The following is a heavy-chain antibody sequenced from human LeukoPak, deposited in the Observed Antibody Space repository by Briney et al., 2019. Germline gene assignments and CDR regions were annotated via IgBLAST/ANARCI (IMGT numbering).Heavy chain of an antibody. CDR1: GFTFSSNY. D-gene: IGHD2-21*01. Sequence: GGSLRLSCAASGFTFSSNYMSWVRQAPGKGLEWVSVIYRGGSTYYADSVKGRFIISRDISKNTLYLQMNSLRVEDTATYYCVRLRGTGDFDVWGQGTMVTVSS. CDR2: IYRGGST. V-gene: IGHV3-53*01. CDR3: VRLRGTGDFDV. J-gene: IGHJ3*01.